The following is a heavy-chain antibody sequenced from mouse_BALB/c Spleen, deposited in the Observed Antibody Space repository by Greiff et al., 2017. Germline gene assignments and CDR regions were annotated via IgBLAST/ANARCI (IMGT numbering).Heavy chain of an antibody. V-gene: IGHV7-3*02. Sequence: EVQLQESGGGLVQPGGSLRLSCATSGFTFTDYYMSWVRQPPGKALEWLGFIRNKANGYTTEYSASVKGRFTISRDNSQSIPYLQMNTLRAEDSATYYCARYDYDVIAYWGQGTLVTVSA. J-gene: IGHJ3*01. CDR2: IRNKANGYTT. CDR3: ARYDYDVIAY. CDR1: GFTFTDYY. D-gene: IGHD2-4*01.